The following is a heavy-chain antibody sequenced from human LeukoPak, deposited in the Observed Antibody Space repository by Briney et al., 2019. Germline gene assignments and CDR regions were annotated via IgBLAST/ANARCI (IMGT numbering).Heavy chain of an antibody. CDR1: GFTFSSYW. J-gene: IGHJ3*02. CDR3: ARYYCSSTSCYNAFDI. D-gene: IGHD2-2*02. V-gene: IGHV3-7*01. Sequence: GGSLRLSCAASGFTFSSYWMSWVRQAPGKGLEWVANIKQDGSEKYYVDSVKGRFTISRDNAKNSLYLQMNSLRAEDTAVYYCARYYCSSTSCYNAFDIWGQGTMVTVSS. CDR2: IKQDGSEK.